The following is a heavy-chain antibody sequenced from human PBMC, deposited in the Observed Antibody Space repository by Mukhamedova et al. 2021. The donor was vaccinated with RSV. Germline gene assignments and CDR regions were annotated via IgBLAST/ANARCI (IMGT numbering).Heavy chain of an antibody. V-gene: IGHV1-8*01. D-gene: IGHD4-17*01. J-gene: IGHJ6*02. Sequence: ATGQGLEWMGWMNPNSGNTGYAQKFQGRVTMTRNTSISTAYMELSSLRSEDTVVYYCARVTVTPFDYYYGMDVWGQGTTVTVSS. CDR3: ARVTVTPFDYYYGMDV. CDR2: MNPNSGNT.